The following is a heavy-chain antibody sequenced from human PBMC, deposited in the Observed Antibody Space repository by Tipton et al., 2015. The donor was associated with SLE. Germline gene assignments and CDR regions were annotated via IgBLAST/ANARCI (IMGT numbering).Heavy chain of an antibody. CDR2: IYTSGST. D-gene: IGHD3-16*01. Sequence: TLSLTCTVSGGSISSYYWSWIRQPAGKGLEWIGRIYTSGSTNYNPSLKSRVTISVDTSKNHFSLKLSSVTAADTAVYYCARLSSSDKGLMITDWYFDRWGRGTLVTVSS. CDR1: GGSISSYY. J-gene: IGHJ2*01. CDR3: ARLSSSDKGLMITDWYFDR. V-gene: IGHV4-4*07.